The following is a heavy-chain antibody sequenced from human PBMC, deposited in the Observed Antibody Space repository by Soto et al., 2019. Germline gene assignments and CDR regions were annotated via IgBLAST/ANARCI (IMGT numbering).Heavy chain of an antibody. CDR1: GGSFSGYY. J-gene: IGHJ4*02. Sequence: PSETLSLTCAVYGGSFSGYYWSWIRQPPGKGLEWIGEINHSGSTNYNPSLKSRVTISVDTSKNQFSLKLSSVTAADTAVYYCARVRIAAAGTTDYWGQGTLVTVSS. CDR3: ARVRIAAAGTTDY. CDR2: INHSGST. V-gene: IGHV4-34*01. D-gene: IGHD6-13*01.